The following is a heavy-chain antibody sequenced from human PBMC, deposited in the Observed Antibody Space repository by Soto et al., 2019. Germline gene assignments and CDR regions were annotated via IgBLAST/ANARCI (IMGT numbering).Heavy chain of an antibody. CDR1: GGSFGKSA. CDR3: ATGVIWIGYFTVDS. J-gene: IGHJ4*02. CDR2: FIPIYRTL. V-gene: IGHV1-69*13. D-gene: IGHD3-3*01. Sequence: SVKVSCKASGGSFGKSAINWVRQTPGQGLEWLGGFIPIYRTLNYAQKFQGRVTITADESTGTAYMTLSSLASDDTAVYYCATGVIWIGYFTVDSWGQGTRVTVSS.